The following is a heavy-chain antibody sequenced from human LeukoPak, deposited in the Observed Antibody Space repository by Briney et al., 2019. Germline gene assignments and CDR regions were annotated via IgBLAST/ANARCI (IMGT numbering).Heavy chain of an antibody. CDR3: ARDHCTPGTCLGGH. V-gene: IGHV1-69*04. J-gene: IGHJ4*02. CDR1: GFTFTSYD. Sequence: EASVKVSCKASGFTFTSYDINWVRQAPGQGLEWIGRIIPSLDVANYAQKFQGRVTLSVDRDTATTYMEVTSLRSEDTAIYYCARDHCTPGTCLGGHWGQGTLVTVSS. D-gene: IGHD2-15*01. CDR2: IIPSLDVA.